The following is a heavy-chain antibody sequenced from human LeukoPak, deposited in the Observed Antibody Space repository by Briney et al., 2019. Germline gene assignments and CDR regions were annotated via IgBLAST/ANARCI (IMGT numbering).Heavy chain of an antibody. CDR2: IYHSGST. CDR1: GGSISSGGYS. V-gene: IGHV4-30-2*01. J-gene: IGHJ5*02. CDR3: ARGLHYGSGSYSWFDP. D-gene: IGHD3-10*01. Sequence: PSGTLSLTCAVSGGSISSGGYSWSWIRQPPGKGLEWIGYIYHSGSTYYNPSLKSRVTISVDRSKNQFSLKLSSVTAADTAVYYCARGLHYGSGSYSWFDPWGQGTLVTVSS.